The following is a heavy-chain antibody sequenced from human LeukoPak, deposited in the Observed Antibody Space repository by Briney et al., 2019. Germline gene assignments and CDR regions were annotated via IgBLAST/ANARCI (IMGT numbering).Heavy chain of an antibody. CDR1: GGSISSYY. CDR3: ARAKFSTYYPQGFYFDY. J-gene: IGHJ4*02. D-gene: IGHD3-10*01. Sequence: MPSETLSLTCTVSGGSISSYYWSWIRQPAGKGLEWIGRIYTSGSTNYNPSLKSRVTMSVDTSKNQFSLKLSSVTAADTAVYYCARAKFSTYYPQGFYFDYWGQGTLVTASS. CDR2: IYTSGST. V-gene: IGHV4-4*07.